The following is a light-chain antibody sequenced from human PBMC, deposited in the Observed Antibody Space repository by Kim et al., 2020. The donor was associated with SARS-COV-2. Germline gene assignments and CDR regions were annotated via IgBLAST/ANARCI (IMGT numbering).Light chain of an antibody. V-gene: IGKV3-15*01. CDR2: AAS. CDR1: QSVSDN. J-gene: IGKJ1*01. CDR3: QQYNNWPQT. Sequence: TQSPATLSVFPGERVTLFCRASQSVSDNLAWYQQKLGQAPRLLIYAASIRATGVPARFTASGSETDFSLTISSLQSEDFAVYFCQQYNNWPQTFGQGTKVEIK.